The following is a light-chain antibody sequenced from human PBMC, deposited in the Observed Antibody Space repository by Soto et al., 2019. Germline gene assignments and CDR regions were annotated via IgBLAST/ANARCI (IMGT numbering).Light chain of an antibody. V-gene: IGKV3-15*01. Sequence: IVMTQSPATLSMSPGERATLSCRASQSLNRDLAWYQQKPGQSPRLLIFSASIGATGIPARFSGSGSGTEFTLTIGSLQSEDCALYYCQQYNNWPGTFGQGTKVDIK. CDR1: QSLNRD. CDR3: QQYNNWPGT. J-gene: IGKJ1*01. CDR2: SAS.